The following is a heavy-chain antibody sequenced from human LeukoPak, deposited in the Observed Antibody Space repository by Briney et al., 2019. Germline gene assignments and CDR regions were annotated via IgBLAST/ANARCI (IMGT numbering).Heavy chain of an antibody. CDR2: ISYDGSNK. CDR1: GFTFSSYA. Sequence: GGSLRLSCAASGFTFSSYAMHWVRQAPGKGLEWVAGISYDGSNKYYADSVKGRFTISRDNSKNTLYLQMNSLRAEDTAVYYCARDLTYYDILTGYSHWGQGTLVTVSS. V-gene: IGHV3-30*04. J-gene: IGHJ4*02. D-gene: IGHD3-9*01. CDR3: ARDLTYYDILTGYSH.